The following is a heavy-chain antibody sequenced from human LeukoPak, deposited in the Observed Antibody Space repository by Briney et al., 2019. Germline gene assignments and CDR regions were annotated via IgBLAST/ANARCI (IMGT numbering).Heavy chain of an antibody. D-gene: IGHD3-22*01. V-gene: IGHV4-34*01. CDR1: GGSFSGYY. CDR2: INHSGST. CDR3: ARGPSHYYDSSGYYFY. J-gene: IGHJ4*02. Sequence: PSETLSLTCAVYGGSFSGYYWSWIRPPPGKGLEWIGEINHSGSTNYNPSLKSRVTISVDTSKNQFSLKLSSVTAAGTAVYYCARGPSHYYDSSGYYFYWGQGTLVTVSS.